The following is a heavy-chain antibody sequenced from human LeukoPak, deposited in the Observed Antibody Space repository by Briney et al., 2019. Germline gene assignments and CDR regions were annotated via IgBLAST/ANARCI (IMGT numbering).Heavy chain of an antibody. Sequence: PGGSLRLSCAASGFTFSSYGMHWVRRAPGKGLEWVAVISYDGSNKYYADSVKGRFTISRDNSKNTLYLQMNSLRAEDTAVYYCAKAERGAVGDYWGQGTLVTVSS. J-gene: IGHJ4*02. V-gene: IGHV3-30*18. CDR1: GFTFSSYG. CDR3: AKAERGAVGDY. CDR2: ISYDGSNK. D-gene: IGHD1-26*01.